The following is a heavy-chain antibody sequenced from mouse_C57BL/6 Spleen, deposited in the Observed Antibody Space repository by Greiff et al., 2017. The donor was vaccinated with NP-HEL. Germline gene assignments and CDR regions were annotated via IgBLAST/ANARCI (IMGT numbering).Heavy chain of an antibody. CDR1: GFTFSDYY. D-gene: IGHD4-1*01. CDR2: INYDGSST. CDR3: ARDLTGTGYFDV. V-gene: IGHV5-16*01. Sequence: EVKLMESEGGLVQPGSSMKLSCTASGFTFSDYYMAWVRQVPEKGLEWVANINYDGSSTYYLDSLKSRFIISRDNAKNILYLQMSSLKSEDTATYYCARDLTGTGYFDVRGTGTTVTVSS. J-gene: IGHJ1*03.